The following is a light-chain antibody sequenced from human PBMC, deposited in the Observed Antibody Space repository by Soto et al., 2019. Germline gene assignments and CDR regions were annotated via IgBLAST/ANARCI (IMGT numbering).Light chain of an antibody. J-gene: IGKJ1*01. V-gene: IGKV3-20*01. CDR2: GAS. CDR3: QQYGSSPGT. CDR1: QSVSSN. Sequence: EIVMTQSPATLSVSPGERATLSCRASQSVSSNLAWYQQKPGQAPRLLIYGASSRATGIPGRFSGSGSGTDFTLTISRLEPEDFAVYYCQQYGSSPGTFGQGTKVDIK.